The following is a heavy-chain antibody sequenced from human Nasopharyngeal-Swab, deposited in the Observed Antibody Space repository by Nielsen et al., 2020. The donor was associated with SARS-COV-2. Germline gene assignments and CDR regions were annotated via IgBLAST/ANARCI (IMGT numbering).Heavy chain of an antibody. Sequence: GGCLRLSCTASGFTFGDYAMSWVRQAPGKGLEWVGFIRSKAYGGTTEYAASVKGRFTISRDDSKSIAYLQMNSLKTEDTAVYYCTRDDFWSGYHDYWGQGTLVTVSS. J-gene: IGHJ4*02. V-gene: IGHV3-49*04. CDR1: GFTFGDYA. CDR3: TRDDFWSGYHDY. CDR2: IRSKAYGGTT. D-gene: IGHD3-3*01.